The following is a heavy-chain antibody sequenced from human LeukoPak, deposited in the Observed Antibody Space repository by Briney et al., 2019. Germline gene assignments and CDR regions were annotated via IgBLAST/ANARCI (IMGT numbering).Heavy chain of an antibody. V-gene: IGHV1-18*01. CDR3: ARDGFSGYYYDSSPEEH. J-gene: IGHJ1*01. Sequence: GASVKVSCKASGYTFTSYGISWVRQAPGQGLEWMGWISAYNGNTNYAQKLQGRVTMTTDTSTSTAYMELRSLRSDDTAVYYCARDGFSGYYYDSSPEEHWGQGTLVTVSS. CDR1: GYTFTSYG. D-gene: IGHD3-22*01. CDR2: ISAYNGNT.